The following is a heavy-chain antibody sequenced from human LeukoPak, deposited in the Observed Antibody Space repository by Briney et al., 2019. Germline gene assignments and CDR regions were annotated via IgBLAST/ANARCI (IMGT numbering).Heavy chain of an antibody. CDR3: ARDFCTNGVCYDP. CDR2: IYYSGST. V-gene: IGHV4-59*01. D-gene: IGHD2-8*01. Sequence: PSETLSFTCTVSGGSISSYYWSWIRQPPGKGLEWIGYIYYSGSTNYNPSLKSRVTISVDTSKNQFSLKLSSVTAADTAVYYCARDFCTNGVCYDPWGQGTLVTVSS. J-gene: IGHJ5*02. CDR1: GGSISSYY.